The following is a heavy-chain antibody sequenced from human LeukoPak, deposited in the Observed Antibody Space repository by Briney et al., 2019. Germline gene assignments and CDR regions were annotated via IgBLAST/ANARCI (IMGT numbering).Heavy chain of an antibody. CDR1: GDSVSNTSAA. J-gene: IGHJ6*03. V-gene: IGHV6-1*01. CDR2: TYYRSKWYN. D-gene: IGHD3-10*01. Sequence: SQTLSLTCAISGDSVSNTSAAWTWIRQSPSRGLEWLGRTYYRSKWYNDYALSVKSRLTINPDTSKNHFSLQLNSVTPEDTAVYYCARDKIREDSYYYYMDVWGKGTTVTVSS. CDR3: ARDKIREDSYYYYMDV.